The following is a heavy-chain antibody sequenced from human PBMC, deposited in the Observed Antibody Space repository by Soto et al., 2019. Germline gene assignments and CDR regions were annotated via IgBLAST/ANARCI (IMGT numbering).Heavy chain of an antibody. CDR1: GYTFTIYA. Sequence: ASVKVSCKASGYTFTIYAMHWVLQAPGQRLEWMGWINAGNGNTKYSQKFQGRVTITRDTSASTAYMELSSLRSEDTAVYYCASSSSGWYDSYYRGQGTLVTVSS. CDR2: INAGNGNT. V-gene: IGHV1-3*01. D-gene: IGHD6-19*01. J-gene: IGHJ4*02. CDR3: ASSSSGWYDSYY.